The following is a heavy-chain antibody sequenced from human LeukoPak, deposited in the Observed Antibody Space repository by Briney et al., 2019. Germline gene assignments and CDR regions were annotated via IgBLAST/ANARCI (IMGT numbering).Heavy chain of an antibody. CDR3: ARGCSRLKAYGDYVGY. V-gene: IGHV1-2*06. Sequence: ASVKVSCKASGYTFTCYYMHWVRQAPGQGLEWMGRINPNSGGTNYAQEFQGRVTMTRDTSISTAYMELSRLRSDDSAVYYCARGCSRLKAYGDYVGYWGQGTLVTVSS. CDR2: INPNSGGT. CDR1: GYTFTCYY. J-gene: IGHJ4*02. D-gene: IGHD2-2*01.